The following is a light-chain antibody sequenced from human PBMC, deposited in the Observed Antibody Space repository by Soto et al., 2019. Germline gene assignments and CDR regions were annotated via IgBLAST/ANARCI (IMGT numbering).Light chain of an antibody. Sequence: QSALTQPPSASGSLGQSVTISCTGTSRDVGAYNYVSWYQQHPGKAPKLMIYEVTRRPSGVPDRFSGSKSGNTASLNVSGLQAEDEADYYCCSYADNTDYVFGTGTKLTVL. CDR1: SRDVGAYNY. CDR2: EVT. CDR3: CSYADNTDYV. V-gene: IGLV2-8*01. J-gene: IGLJ1*01.